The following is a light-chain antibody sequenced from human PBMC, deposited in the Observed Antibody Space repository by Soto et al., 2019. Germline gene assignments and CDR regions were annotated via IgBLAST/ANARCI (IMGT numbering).Light chain of an antibody. V-gene: IGLV2-14*01. CDR3: SSYTPHTTPYV. CDR2: DVT. J-gene: IGLJ1*01. Sequence: QSALTQPASVSGSPGQSITISCTGTSTDIGGYNYVSWYQQHPGKAPKLMIFDVTNRPSGVSNRFSGSKSGNTASLTISGLQAEDEADYYCSSYTPHTTPYVFGSGTKVTVL. CDR1: STDIGGYNY.